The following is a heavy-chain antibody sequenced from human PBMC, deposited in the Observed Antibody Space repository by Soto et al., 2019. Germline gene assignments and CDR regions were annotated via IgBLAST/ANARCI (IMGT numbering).Heavy chain of an antibody. CDR1: GDSISGYY. CDR2: VYHIGSTTST. D-gene: IGHD2-15*01. J-gene: IGHJ4*02. Sequence: SETLSLTCSVSGDSISGYYWSWIRQSPGKGLQWIGYVYHIGSTTSTNHNPSLSGRVTISVDMSQNQFSLQMYSATAADTAVYFCAKYRRTDAEGYTFDYWGQGALVTVSS. V-gene: IGHV4-59*01. CDR3: AKYRRTDAEGYTFDY.